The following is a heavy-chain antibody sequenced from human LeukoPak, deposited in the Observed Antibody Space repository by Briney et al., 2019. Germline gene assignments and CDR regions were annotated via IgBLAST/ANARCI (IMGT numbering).Heavy chain of an antibody. Sequence: PGRSLRLSCAASGFTFSSYAMHWVRQAPGKGLEWVAVISYDGSNKYYADSVKGRFTISRDNSKNTLYLQMNSLRAEDTAVYYCARVADTAMVQKSPIYYAFDIWGQGTMVTVSS. CDR1: GFTFSSYA. V-gene: IGHV3-30-3*01. J-gene: IGHJ3*02. CDR2: ISYDGSNK. CDR3: ARVADTAMVQKSPIYYAFDI. D-gene: IGHD5-18*01.